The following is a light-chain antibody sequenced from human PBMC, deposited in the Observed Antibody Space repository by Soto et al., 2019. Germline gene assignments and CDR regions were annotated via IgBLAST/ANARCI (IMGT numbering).Light chain of an antibody. J-gene: IGKJ2*01. Sequence: EIVWTQSPGTLSLSPGERATLSCRARQSVSSSYLAWYQQKPGQAPRLLIYGASSRATGIPDRFSGSGSGTDFTLTIRRLEPEDFAVYYCQQYGRTFGQGTKLEIK. CDR2: GAS. CDR1: QSVSSSY. V-gene: IGKV3-20*01. CDR3: QQYGRT.